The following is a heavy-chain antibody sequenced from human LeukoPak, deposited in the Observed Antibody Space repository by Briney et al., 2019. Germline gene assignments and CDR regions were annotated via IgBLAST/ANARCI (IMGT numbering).Heavy chain of an antibody. CDR2: TSSSGTYT. V-gene: IGHV3-21*04. Sequence: PGGSLRLSCAASGFIFSSYSINWVRQAPGKGLEWVSSTSSSGTYTSFADSVKGRFTISRDNAKNSLYLQMNSLRAEDTAVYYCAKGGQNFDCWGQGTLVTVSS. J-gene: IGHJ4*02. CDR3: AKGGQNFDC. CDR1: GFIFSSYS. D-gene: IGHD3-16*01.